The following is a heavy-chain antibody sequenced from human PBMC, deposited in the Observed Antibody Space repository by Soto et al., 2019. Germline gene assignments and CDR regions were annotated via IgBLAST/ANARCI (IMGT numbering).Heavy chain of an antibody. Sequence: EMQLVESGGGLVQPGGSLRLSCAGSGLTFRNDWLSWVRQAPGKGLEWVANIKPDGSATYYVDSVKGRFTISRDNAKNSLYLQMNSLRVEDTSVYYCARAGYCGPGCYYYFDYWGQGTLVTVSS. CDR2: IKPDGSAT. J-gene: IGHJ4*02. CDR3: ARAGYCGPGCYYYFDY. D-gene: IGHD2-21*02. CDR1: GLTFRNDW. V-gene: IGHV3-7*01.